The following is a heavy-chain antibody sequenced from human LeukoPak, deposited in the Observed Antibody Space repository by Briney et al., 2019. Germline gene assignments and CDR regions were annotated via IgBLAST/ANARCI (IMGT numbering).Heavy chain of an antibody. CDR2: IYYSGST. CDR3: AREHDDSSGYYDAFDI. Sequence: PSETLSLTCTVSGGSISSYCWSWIRQPPGKGLEWIGYIYYSGSTNYNPSLKSRVTISVDTSKNQFSLKLSSVTAADTAVYYCAREHDDSSGYYDAFDIWGQGTMVTVSS. D-gene: IGHD3-22*01. V-gene: IGHV4-59*01. CDR1: GGSISSYC. J-gene: IGHJ3*02.